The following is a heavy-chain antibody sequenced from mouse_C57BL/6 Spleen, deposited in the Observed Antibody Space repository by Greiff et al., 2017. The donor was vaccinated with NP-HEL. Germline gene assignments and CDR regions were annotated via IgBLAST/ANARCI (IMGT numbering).Heavy chain of an antibody. J-gene: IGHJ4*01. Sequence: VQLQQSGAELVKPGASVKISCKASGYAFSSYWMNWVKQRPGKGLEWIGQIYPGDGDTNYNGKFKGKATLTADKSSSTAYMQLSSLTSEDSAVYFCARSRLRGAMGYWGQGTSVTVSS. V-gene: IGHV1-80*01. CDR1: GYAFSSYW. CDR3: ARSRLRGAMGY. D-gene: IGHD2-4*01. CDR2: IYPGDGDT.